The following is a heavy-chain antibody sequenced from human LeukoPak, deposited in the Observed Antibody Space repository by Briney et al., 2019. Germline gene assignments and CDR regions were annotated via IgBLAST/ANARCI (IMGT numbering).Heavy chain of an antibody. CDR3: ARRWELLLDP. CDR2: IYYSGST. V-gene: IGHV4-59*08. CDR1: GGSISSYY. J-gene: IGHJ5*02. D-gene: IGHD1-26*01. Sequence: KPSETLSLTCTVSGGSISSYYWSWIRQPPGKGLEWIGYIYYSGSTNYNPSLKSRVTISVDTSKNQFSLKLSSVTAADTAVYYCARRWELLLDPWGQGTLVTVSS.